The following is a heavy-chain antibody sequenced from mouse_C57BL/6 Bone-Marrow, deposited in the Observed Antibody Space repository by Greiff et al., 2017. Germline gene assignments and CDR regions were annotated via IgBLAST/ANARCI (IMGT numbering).Heavy chain of an antibody. CDR1: GYTFTDYE. Sequence: VQLQQSGAELVRPGASVTLSCKASGYTFTDYEMHWVKQTPVHGLEWIGAIDPETGGTAYNQKSKGKAILTADKSSSTAYMELRSLTSEDSAVYYCTLAYYTAYWGQGTLVTVSA. V-gene: IGHV1-15*01. CDR2: IDPETGGT. J-gene: IGHJ3*01. CDR3: TLAYYTAY. D-gene: IGHD2-12*01.